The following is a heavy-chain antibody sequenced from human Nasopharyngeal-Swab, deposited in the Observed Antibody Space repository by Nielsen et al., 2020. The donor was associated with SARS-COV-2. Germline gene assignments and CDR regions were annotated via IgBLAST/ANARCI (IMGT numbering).Heavy chain of an antibody. Sequence: WIRQPPGKGLEWVANIKKDGSEKYYVDSVKGRFTISRDNAKNSLYLQMNSLRAEDTAVYYCALEGSGSYYNYYFDYWGQGTLVTVSS. CDR3: ALEGSGSYYNYYFDY. J-gene: IGHJ4*02. CDR2: IKKDGSEK. D-gene: IGHD3-10*01. V-gene: IGHV3-7*01.